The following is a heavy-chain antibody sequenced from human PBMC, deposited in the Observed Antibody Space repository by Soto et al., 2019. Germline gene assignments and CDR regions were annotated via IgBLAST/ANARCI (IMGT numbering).Heavy chain of an antibody. CDR1: GFTFSSYG. D-gene: IGHD3-10*01. J-gene: IGHJ6*02. CDR2: IWYDGSNK. Sequence: GGSLRLSCAASGFTFSSYGMHWVRQAPGKGLEWVAVIWYDGSNKYYADSVKGRFTISRDNSKNTLYLQMNSLRAEDTAVYYCARDPLMVRGVITQNYYYYYGMDVWGQGTTVTVSS. CDR3: ARDPLMVRGVITQNYYYYYGMDV. V-gene: IGHV3-33*01.